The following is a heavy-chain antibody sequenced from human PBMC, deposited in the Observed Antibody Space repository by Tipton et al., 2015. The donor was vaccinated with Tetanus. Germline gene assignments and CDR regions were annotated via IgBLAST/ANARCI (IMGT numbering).Heavy chain of an antibody. J-gene: IGHJ4*02. V-gene: IGHV4-31*03. CDR2: IYYSGST. Sequence: TLSLTCTVSGRSISSGGYYWSWIRQHPGKGLEWIGDIYYSGSTYYNPSLKSRVTISVDTSKNQLSLKLNSVTAADTAVYYCARDQARGARGWDYFDYWGQGNLVTISS. D-gene: IGHD1-26*01. CDR1: GRSISSGGYY. CDR3: ARDQARGARGWDYFDY.